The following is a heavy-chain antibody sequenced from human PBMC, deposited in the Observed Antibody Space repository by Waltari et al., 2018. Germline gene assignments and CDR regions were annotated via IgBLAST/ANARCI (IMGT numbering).Heavy chain of an antibody. D-gene: IGHD3-3*01. CDR1: GGSFSGYY. CDR2: INHSGST. V-gene: IGHV4-34*01. Sequence: QVQLQQWGAGLLKPSETLSLTCAVYGGSFSGYYWSWIRQPPGKGLEWIGEINHSGSTNYNPSLKSRVTISVDTSKNQFSLKLSSVTAADTAVYYCARREGSSTIFGVVGRRRFWFDPWGQGTLVTVSS. J-gene: IGHJ5*02. CDR3: ARREGSSTIFGVVGRRRFWFDP.